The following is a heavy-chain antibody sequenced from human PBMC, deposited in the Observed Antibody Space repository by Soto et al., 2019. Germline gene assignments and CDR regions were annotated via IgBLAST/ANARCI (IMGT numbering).Heavy chain of an antibody. CDR2: ISSSSSTI. J-gene: IGHJ4*02. CDR3: ARTPRFLEWLFDY. V-gene: IGHV3-48*02. CDR1: GFTFSSYS. Sequence: EVQLVESGGGLVQPGGSLRLSCAASGFTFSSYSMNWVRKAPGKGLEWVSYISSSSSTIYYADSVKGRFTISRDNAKNSLYLQMNSLRDEDTAVYYCARTPRFLEWLFDYWGQGTLVTVSS. D-gene: IGHD3-3*01.